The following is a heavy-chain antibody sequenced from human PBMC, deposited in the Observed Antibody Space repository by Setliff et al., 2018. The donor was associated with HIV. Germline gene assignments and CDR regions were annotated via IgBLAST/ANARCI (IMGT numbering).Heavy chain of an antibody. CDR1: GYSFTKFW. J-gene: IGHJ3*02. V-gene: IGHV5-51*01. CDR2: IYPGDSDT. Sequence: GESLKISCQASGYSFTKFWIGWVRQMPGRGLEWMGIIYPGDSDTRYSPSFEGQVTMSADKSINTAYLQWNSLKASDTAMYYCARQPTDAFDIWGQGTMVTVSS. CDR3: ARQPTDAFDI.